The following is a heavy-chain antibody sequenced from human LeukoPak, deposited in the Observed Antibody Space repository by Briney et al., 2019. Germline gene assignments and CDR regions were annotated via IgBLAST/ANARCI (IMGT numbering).Heavy chain of an antibody. CDR3: ARGGRYYDSSGYYHDAFDI. Sequence: PGGSLRLSCAASGFAVSSNYMSWVRQAPGKGLEWVSVIYSGGGTYYANSVKGRFAISRDNFKNTLYLQMNSLRAEDTAVYYCARGGRYYDSSGYYHDAFDIWGQGTMVTVSS. V-gene: IGHV3-53*01. J-gene: IGHJ3*02. CDR1: GFAVSSNY. CDR2: IYSGGGT. D-gene: IGHD3-22*01.